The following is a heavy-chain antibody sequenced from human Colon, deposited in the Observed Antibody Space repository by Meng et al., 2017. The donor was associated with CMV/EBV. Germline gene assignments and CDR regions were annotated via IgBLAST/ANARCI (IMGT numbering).Heavy chain of an antibody. V-gene: IGHV3-23*01. CDR2: IRGIGYDP. J-gene: IGHJ5*02. D-gene: IGHD1-26*01. CDR3: AAGRGGTYPDQ. Sequence: LSLTCAASGFTFSSYAMSWVRQAPGKGLEWVSRIRGIGYDPSYADSVKGRFTVSRDNTKNIVYLQMNGLRPEDTAVYYCAAGRGGTYPDQWGQGTLVTVSS. CDR1: GFTFSSYA.